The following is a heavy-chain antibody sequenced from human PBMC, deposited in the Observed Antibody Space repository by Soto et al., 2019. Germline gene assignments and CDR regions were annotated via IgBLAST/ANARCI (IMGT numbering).Heavy chain of an antibody. Sequence: SVKVSCKASGGTFSSYTISWVRQAPGQGLEWTGRIIPILGIANYAQKFQGRVTITADKSTSTAYMELSSLRSEDTAVYYCARDRTTVVSNWFDPWGQGTLVTVSS. V-gene: IGHV1-69*04. CDR1: GGTFSSYT. D-gene: IGHD4-17*01. J-gene: IGHJ5*02. CDR2: IIPILGIA. CDR3: ARDRTTVVSNWFDP.